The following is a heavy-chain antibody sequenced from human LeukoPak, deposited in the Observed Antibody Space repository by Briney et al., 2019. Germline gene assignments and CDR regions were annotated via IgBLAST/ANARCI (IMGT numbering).Heavy chain of an antibody. J-gene: IGHJ4*02. CDR2: ISSSSTYT. D-gene: IGHD4-17*01. Sequence: GGSLRLSCAASGFTFSDYYMSWMRQAPGKGLEWVSYISSSSTYTNYADSVKGRFTISRDNARNSLYLQMNSLRADDTAVYYCARRMTSVTTFHYWGQGTLVTVSS. V-gene: IGHV3-11*03. CDR1: GFTFSDYY. CDR3: ARRMTSVTTFHY.